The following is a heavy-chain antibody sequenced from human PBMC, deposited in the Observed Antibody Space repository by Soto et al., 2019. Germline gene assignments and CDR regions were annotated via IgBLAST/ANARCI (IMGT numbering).Heavy chain of an antibody. J-gene: IGHJ4*02. Sequence: QVQLQESGPGLVKPSQTLSLTCTVSGGSISSGDYYWSWIRQPPGKGLEWIGYIYYSGSTFQNPSLKSRLTISVDTSKNQFSLKLSSVPAADTAVYYCARIVWVRSGYLDYWGQGTLVTVSS. CDR3: ARIVWVRSGYLDY. CDR1: GGSISSGDYY. CDR2: IYYSGST. V-gene: IGHV4-30-4*01. D-gene: IGHD3-22*01.